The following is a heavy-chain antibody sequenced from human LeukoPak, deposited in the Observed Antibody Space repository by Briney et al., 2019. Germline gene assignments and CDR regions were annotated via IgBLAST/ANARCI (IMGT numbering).Heavy chain of an antibody. CDR1: GYTFTGYY. V-gene: IGHV1-2*02. J-gene: IGHJ5*02. CDR3: ARDLTPMIVVVVAATHWFDP. D-gene: IGHD2-15*01. Sequence: ASVKVSCKASGYTFTGYYMHWVRQAPGQGLEWMGWINPNSGGTNYAQKFQGRVTMTRDTSISTAYIELSRLRSDDTAVYYCARDLTPMIVVVVAATHWFDPWGQGTLVTVSS. CDR2: INPNSGGT.